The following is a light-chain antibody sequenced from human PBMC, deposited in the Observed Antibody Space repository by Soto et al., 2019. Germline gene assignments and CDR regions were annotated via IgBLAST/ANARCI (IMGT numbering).Light chain of an antibody. CDR2: EVN. V-gene: IGLV2-14*01. CDR3: SLYTTSSTPSYV. J-gene: IGLJ1*01. Sequence: QSVVTQPASVSGSPGQSITISCTGTSFDVDDCNSVSWYQQPPGKAPKLIIYEVNNRPSGVSNRFSGSNSDNTASLTISGLQAEDEADYYCSLYTTSSTPSYVFGTGTKVTVL. CDR1: SFDVDDCNS.